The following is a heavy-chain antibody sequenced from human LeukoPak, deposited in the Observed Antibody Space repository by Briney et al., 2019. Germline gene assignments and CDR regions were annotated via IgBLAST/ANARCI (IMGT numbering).Heavy chain of an antibody. D-gene: IGHD6-19*01. CDR3: ARDQGIAVADX. Sequence: SETLSLXCTXXGXXXXXXXXXXXXXPXXXXLXWXXYXYHSXXXNYNXSLXSXVSISVDTSKNQFSLKLTSVTAADTAVYXCARDQGIAVADXWGQGTMVTVSS. CDR2: XYHSXXX. CDR1: GXXXXXXX. J-gene: IGHJ3*02. V-gene: IGHV4-59*01.